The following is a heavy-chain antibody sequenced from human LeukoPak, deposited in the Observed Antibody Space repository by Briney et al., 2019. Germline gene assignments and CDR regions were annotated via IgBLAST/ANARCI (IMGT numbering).Heavy chain of an antibody. CDR2: IYSGGST. J-gene: IGHJ3*02. V-gene: IGHV3-53*01. Sequence: GGSLRLSCAASGFTVSSNYMSWVRQAPGKGLEWVSVIYSGGSTYYADSVKGRFTISRDNSKNTLYLQMNSLRAEDTAVYYCARAGSCSNTSCYAFDIWGQGTMVTVSS. CDR1: GFTVSSNY. CDR3: ARAGSCSNTSCYAFDI. D-gene: IGHD2-2*01.